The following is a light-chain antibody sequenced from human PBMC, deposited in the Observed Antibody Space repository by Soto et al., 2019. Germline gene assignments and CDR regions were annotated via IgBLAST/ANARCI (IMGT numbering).Light chain of an antibody. CDR1: QSVSSSY. Sequence: EIVLTQSPGTLSLSPGERATLSCRASQSVSSSYLAWYQQKPCQAPRLLTYGASSRATGIPDRFSGSGSGTDFTLTISRLEREDVAVYYCQQYGSSPWTFGQGTKVQTK. CDR2: GAS. J-gene: IGKJ1*01. V-gene: IGKV3-20*01. CDR3: QQYGSSPWT.